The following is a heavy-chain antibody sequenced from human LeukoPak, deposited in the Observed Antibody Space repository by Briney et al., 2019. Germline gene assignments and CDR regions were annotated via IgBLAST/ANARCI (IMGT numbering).Heavy chain of an antibody. D-gene: IGHD2-21*01. V-gene: IGHV3-74*01. CDR1: GFTFDDYA. CDR3: AREAYSYYYYMDV. Sequence: GRSLRLSCAASGFTFDDYAMHWVRQAPGKGLVWVSRINSDGSSTSYADSVKGRFTISRDNAKNTLYLQMNSLRAEDTAVYYCAREAYSYYYYMDVWGKGTTVTVSS. J-gene: IGHJ6*03. CDR2: INSDGSST.